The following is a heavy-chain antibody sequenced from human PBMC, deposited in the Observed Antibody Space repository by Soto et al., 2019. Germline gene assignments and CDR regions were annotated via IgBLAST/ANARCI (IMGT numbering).Heavy chain of an antibody. D-gene: IGHD2-15*01. V-gene: IGHV3-23*01. CDR3: AKATRGQCSGAPCYDFDF. CDR1: GFTVTNYA. Sequence: EVQLLDSGGGLVQPGGSLRLSCAASGFTVTNYAMNWVRHSPGKRLEWVASVIGTGIDTYHAASVKGRFTISRDNSRNTMYLEMNRLRAEDTAMYHGAKATRGQCSGAPCYDFDFWGQGIVVTVS. J-gene: IGHJ4*02. CDR2: VIGTGIDT.